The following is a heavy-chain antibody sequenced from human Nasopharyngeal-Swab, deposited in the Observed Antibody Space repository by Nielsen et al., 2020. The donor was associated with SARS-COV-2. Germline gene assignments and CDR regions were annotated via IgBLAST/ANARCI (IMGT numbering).Heavy chain of an antibody. Sequence: GESLKISCAASGFPFSNHYMTWVRQPPGKGLEWVANIRQDAREQFYVDSVKGRFTISRDNAKNSVFLQMNSLRSEDTAVYYCARESISDRIAEAGTTAFDYWGQGTLVTASS. CDR1: GFPFSNHY. CDR3: ARESISDRIAEAGTTAFDY. D-gene: IGHD6-13*01. J-gene: IGHJ4*02. CDR2: IRQDAREQ. V-gene: IGHV3-7*01.